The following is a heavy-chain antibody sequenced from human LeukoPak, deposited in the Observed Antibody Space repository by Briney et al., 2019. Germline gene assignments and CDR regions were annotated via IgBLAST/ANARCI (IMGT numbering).Heavy chain of an antibody. J-gene: IGHJ5*02. CDR2: IYVGGHT. D-gene: IGHD6-19*01. V-gene: IGHV3-53*01. CDR3: AKEPDSIAVAVWFDP. CDR1: EFTVINNY. Sequence: PGGSLRLSCAISEFTVINNYMTWVRQAPGRGLEWVALIYVGGHTCHADSLKGRFAISSDNSKNTLYLHMNSLRAEDTAVYYCAKEPDSIAVAVWFDPWGQGTLVTVSS.